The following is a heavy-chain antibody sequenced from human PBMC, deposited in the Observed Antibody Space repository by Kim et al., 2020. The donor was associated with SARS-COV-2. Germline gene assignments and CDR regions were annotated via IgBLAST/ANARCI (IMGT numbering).Heavy chain of an antibody. V-gene: IGHV4-4*02. CDR2: IYHSGST. D-gene: IGHD6-13*01. Sequence: SETLSLTCAVSGGSISSSNWWSWVRQPPGKGLEWIGEIYHSGSTNYNPSLKSRVTISVDMSKNQFSLKLTSVTAADTAVYYCAREAAARWFDPWGQGTLVTVSS. CDR1: GGSISSSNW. J-gene: IGHJ5*02. CDR3: AREAAARWFDP.